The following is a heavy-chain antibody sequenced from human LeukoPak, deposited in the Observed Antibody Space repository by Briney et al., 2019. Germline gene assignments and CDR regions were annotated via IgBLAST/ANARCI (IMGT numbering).Heavy chain of an antibody. D-gene: IGHD3-10*01. CDR2: IIPILGIA. Sequence: SVKVSCKASGGTFSSYAISWVRQAPGQGLEWMGRIIPILGIANYAQKFQGRVTITADNSTSTAYMELSSLRSEDTAVYYCARAPYYYGSGSYYNVGAFDYWGQGTLVTVSS. CDR3: ARAPYYYGSGSYYNVGAFDY. CDR1: GGTFSSYA. V-gene: IGHV1-69*04. J-gene: IGHJ4*02.